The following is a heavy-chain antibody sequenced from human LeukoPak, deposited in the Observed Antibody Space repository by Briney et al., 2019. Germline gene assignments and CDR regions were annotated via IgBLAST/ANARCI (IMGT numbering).Heavy chain of an antibody. D-gene: IGHD3-16*01. V-gene: IGHV3-30*18. J-gene: IGHJ4*02. CDR2: ISYDGSNK. CDR3: AKDALGYYFDY. CDR1: GFTFSSYG. Sequence: GGSLRLSCAASGFTFSSYGMHWVRQAPGKGLEWVAVISYDGSNKYYADSVKGRFTISRDNSKNTLYLQMNSLRAEDTAVYYCAKDALGYYFDYWGQGTLVTVSS.